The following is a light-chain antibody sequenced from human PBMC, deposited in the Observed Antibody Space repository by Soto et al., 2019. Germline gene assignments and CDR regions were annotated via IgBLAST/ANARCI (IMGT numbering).Light chain of an antibody. CDR3: QQYHSYWT. V-gene: IGKV1-9*01. J-gene: IGKJ1*01. CDR2: AAS. CDR1: QGISSY. Sequence: IPLTQSPSSLWASLLERVSIXIRASQGISSYLAWYQQKPGKAPKLLIYAASTLQSGVPSRFSGSGSGTDFTLTISSLQPEDFATYYCQQYHSYWTFGQGTKVDIK.